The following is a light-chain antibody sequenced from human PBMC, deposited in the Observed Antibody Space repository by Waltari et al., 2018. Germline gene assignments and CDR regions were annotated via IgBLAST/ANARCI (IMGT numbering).Light chain of an antibody. CDR3: QQYYTYS. CDR1: QSISGW. Sequence: DIQMTQSPSTLSASVGDRVTITCRVSQSISGWLAWYQHKPGKAPKLLIYKASSLESGVPSRFSGSGSGTEFTLTISSLQPDDIATYYCQQYYTYSFGQGTKVEIK. J-gene: IGKJ1*01. CDR2: KAS. V-gene: IGKV1-5*03.